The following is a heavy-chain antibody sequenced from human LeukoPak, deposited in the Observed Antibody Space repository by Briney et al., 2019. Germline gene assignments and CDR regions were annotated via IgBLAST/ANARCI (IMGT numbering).Heavy chain of an antibody. J-gene: IGHJ4*02. D-gene: IGHD4-11*01. Sequence: PGGSLRLSCAASGFTVSSNYMGWVRQAPGKGLEWVSIIYSGGSTYYADSVKGRFTISRDNSKNTLYLQMNSLRAEDAAVYYCARGDDYSNFFDFWGQGTLVTVSS. CDR1: GFTVSSNY. V-gene: IGHV3-53*01. CDR2: IYSGGST. CDR3: ARGDDYSNFFDF.